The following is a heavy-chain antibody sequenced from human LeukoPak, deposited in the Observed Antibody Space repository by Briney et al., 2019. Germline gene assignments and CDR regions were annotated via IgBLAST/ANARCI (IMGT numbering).Heavy chain of an antibody. Sequence: GGSLRLSCAASGFTFSSYWMSWVRQAPGKGLEWVANIKQDGGEKYYVDSVKGRFTISRGNAKNSLYLQMNSLRPEDTAVYYCAGRGDGNLYYFDHWGQGTLVTVSS. D-gene: IGHD5-24*01. CDR3: AGRGDGNLYYFDH. CDR1: GFTFSSYW. J-gene: IGHJ4*02. CDR2: IKQDGGEK. V-gene: IGHV3-7*04.